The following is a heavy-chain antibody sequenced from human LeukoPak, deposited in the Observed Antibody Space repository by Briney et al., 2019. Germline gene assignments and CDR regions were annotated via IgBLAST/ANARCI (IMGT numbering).Heavy chain of an antibody. CDR3: AKMQWFFYMDV. CDR1: GFTFRTYS. J-gene: IGHJ6*04. CDR2: ISSGSNYI. V-gene: IGHV3-21*01. D-gene: IGHD3/OR15-3a*01. Sequence: GGSLRLSCAASGFTFRTYSMNWVRQAPGKGLEWVSSISSGSNYIYYADSVKGRFTISRDNAKNSLYLQMNSLRAEDTAVYYCAKMQWFFYMDVWGKGATVTVSS.